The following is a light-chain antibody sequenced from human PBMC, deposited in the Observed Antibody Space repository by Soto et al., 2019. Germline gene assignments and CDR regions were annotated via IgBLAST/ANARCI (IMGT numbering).Light chain of an antibody. V-gene: IGLV2-14*01. J-gene: IGLJ1*01. CDR1: SYDIVAYNY. Sequence: QSALTQPNSVSGSPGQSITISCTGHSYDIVAYNYVSLYQQHPGKAPRLLIHGVRNRPPGISSRFSASKSGLTASLTISRLQAEDEADYYCTSFATNRFYVFGPGTKVTV. CDR2: GVR. CDR3: TSFATNRFYV.